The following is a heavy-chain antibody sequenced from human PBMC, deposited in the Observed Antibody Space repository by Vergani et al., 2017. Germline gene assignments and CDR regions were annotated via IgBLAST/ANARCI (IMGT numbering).Heavy chain of an antibody. D-gene: IGHD3-22*01. Sequence: QVQLQESGPGLVKPSGTLSLTCAVSGGSISTINWWTWVRQPPGKGLEWIGEVYHSGTITYNPSLRSRVTMSVDKSNNQFSLRLISVTAADTAVYYCARKQLYSYDSSGYYDYWGQGALVTVSS. CDR1: GGSISTINW. V-gene: IGHV4-4*02. J-gene: IGHJ4*02. CDR3: ARKQLYSYDSSGYYDY. CDR2: VYHSGTI.